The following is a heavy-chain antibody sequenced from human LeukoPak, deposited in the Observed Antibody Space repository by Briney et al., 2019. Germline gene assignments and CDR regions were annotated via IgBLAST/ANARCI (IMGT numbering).Heavy chain of an antibody. D-gene: IGHD4-11*01. J-gene: IGHJ3*02. V-gene: IGHV3-21*01. CDR3: ARPSNRNFPDAFDI. CDR1: GFTFSSYS. CDR2: ISSSSSYI. Sequence: GGSLRLSCAASGFTFSSYSMNWVRQAPGKGLEWVSSISSSSSYIYYADSVKGRFTISRDNAKNSLYLQMNSLRAEDTAVYYCARPSNRNFPDAFDIWGQGTMVTVSS.